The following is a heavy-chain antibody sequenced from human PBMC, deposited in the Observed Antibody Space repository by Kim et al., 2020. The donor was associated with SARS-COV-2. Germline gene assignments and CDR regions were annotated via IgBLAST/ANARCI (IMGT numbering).Heavy chain of an antibody. V-gene: IGHV3-23*01. D-gene: IGHD3-22*01. CDR3: AKGQDYYDCSGDAGY. CDR1: GFAFSSYA. Sequence: GGSLRLSCTASGFAFSSYAMSWIRQAPGKGLEWVAAINHSGGSTYYADSVKGRFTISRDNSKNTLYLQMNSLRADDTAVYYCAKGQDYYDCSGDAGYWGQGTLVTVSS. CDR2: INHSGGST. J-gene: IGHJ4*02.